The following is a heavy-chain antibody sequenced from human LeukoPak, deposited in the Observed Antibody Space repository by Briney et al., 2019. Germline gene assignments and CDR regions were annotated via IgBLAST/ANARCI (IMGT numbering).Heavy chain of an antibody. CDR2: IYTSGST. D-gene: IGHD6-13*01. Sequence: SETLSLTCTVSGGSISSGSYYWSWIRQPAGKGLEWIGRIYTSGSTNYNPSLKSRVTISVDTSKNQFSLKLSSVTAADTAVYYCARSSFPSSSWYSHYYYYMDVWGKGTTVTISS. CDR1: GGSISSGSYY. J-gene: IGHJ6*03. CDR3: ARSSFPSSSWYSHYYYYMDV. V-gene: IGHV4-61*02.